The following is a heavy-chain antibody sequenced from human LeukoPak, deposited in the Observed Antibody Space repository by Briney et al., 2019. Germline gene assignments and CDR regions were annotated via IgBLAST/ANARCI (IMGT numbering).Heavy chain of an antibody. J-gene: IGHJ4*02. CDR3: ARDRVNPMTAVTKPFDY. CDR1: GGTFSSYG. Sequence: PVKVSCKASGGTFSSYGISWVRQAPGQGLEWMGRIIPIFGTANYAQRFQGRVTLTADKPTSTAYMELNSLRSEDTALYYCARDRVNPMTAVTKPFDYWGQGTLVTVSS. D-gene: IGHD4-17*01. V-gene: IGHV1-69*06. CDR2: IIPIFGTA.